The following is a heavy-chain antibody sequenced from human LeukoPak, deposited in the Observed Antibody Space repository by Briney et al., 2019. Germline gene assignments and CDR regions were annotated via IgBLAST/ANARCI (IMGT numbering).Heavy chain of an antibody. Sequence: PSETLSLTCIVSGGSISSRCHYWGWIRQPPGKGLEWLGYIYYSGSTNYNPSLKSRVTISVDTYKNQFSLKVSSVTAADTAVYYCARADSGSCHYFIGWGQGTLVTVSS. CDR3: ARADSGSCHYFIG. V-gene: IGHV4-61*05. CDR1: GGSISSRCHY. CDR2: IYYSGST. J-gene: IGHJ4*02. D-gene: IGHD1-26*01.